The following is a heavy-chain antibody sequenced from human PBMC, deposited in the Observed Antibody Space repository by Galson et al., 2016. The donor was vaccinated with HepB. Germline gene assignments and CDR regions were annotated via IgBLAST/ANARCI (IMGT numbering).Heavy chain of an antibody. V-gene: IGHV4-59*01. Sequence: TLSLTCTVSGGSISSYYWSWIRQPPGKGLEWIGYIDYSGTTNYNPSLKSRVSISVDTSKYQFSLKLSSVTDADTAIYYCAGTDCSSTSCYYGSYYYYFGMDVWGQGTTVTVSS. CDR3: AGTDCSSTSCYYGSYYYYFGMDV. CDR2: IDYSGTT. D-gene: IGHD2-2*01. J-gene: IGHJ6*02. CDR1: GGSISSYY.